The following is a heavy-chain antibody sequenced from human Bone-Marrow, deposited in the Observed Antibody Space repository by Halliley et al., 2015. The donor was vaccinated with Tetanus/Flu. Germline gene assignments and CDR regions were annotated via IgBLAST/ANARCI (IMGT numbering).Heavy chain of an antibody. CDR3: AKGAWLLPSPGFRPTTPYLIKNWFDP. Sequence: QVQLVQSGAEVKKPGGSVKVSCKASGYTFTDYYMHWVRQAPGQGLEWMGWINPNSGGTNYAQKFQGWVTMTRDTSISTAYMELSRLRFADTPVYYCAKGAWLLPSPGFRPTTPYLIKNWFDPWGQGTQVTVSS. D-gene: IGHD1-1*01. J-gene: IGHJ5*02. CDR2: INPNSGGT. CDR1: GYTFTDYY. V-gene: IGHV1-2*04.